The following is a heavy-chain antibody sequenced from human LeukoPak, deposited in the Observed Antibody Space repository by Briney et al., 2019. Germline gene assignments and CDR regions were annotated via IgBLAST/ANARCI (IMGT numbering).Heavy chain of an antibody. CDR2: ISSSGSTI. CDR3: ARDGPAYTSRWYDYYYGLDV. D-gene: IGHD2-2*01. CDR1: GFTFSSYS. Sequence: GGSLRLSCAASGFTFSSYSMNWVRQAPGKGLEWVSYISSSGSTIYYADSVRGRFTISRDNAKNSLYLQMNSLRAEETAVYYCARDGPAYTSRWYDYYYGLDVWGQGTTVTVSS. V-gene: IGHV3-48*01. J-gene: IGHJ6*02.